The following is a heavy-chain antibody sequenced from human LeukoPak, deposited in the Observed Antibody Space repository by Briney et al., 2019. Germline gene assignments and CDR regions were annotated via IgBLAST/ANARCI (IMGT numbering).Heavy chain of an antibody. CDR2: ISSSGITI. Sequence: LSLTCTVSGGSISSTNYYWAWIRQAPGKGLEWVSYISSSGITIYYADSVKGRFTISRDNAKKSLYLEMNSLRAEDTAVYYCARDQYGLGYGSLFDYWGQGTLVTVSS. CDR1: GGSISSTNYY. CDR3: ARDQYGLGYGSLFDY. J-gene: IGHJ4*02. D-gene: IGHD3-10*01. V-gene: IGHV3-11*01.